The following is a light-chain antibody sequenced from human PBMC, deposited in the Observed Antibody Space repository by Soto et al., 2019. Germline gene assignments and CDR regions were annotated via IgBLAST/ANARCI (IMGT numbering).Light chain of an antibody. CDR2: DAS. CDR3: QQFNNYHFT. Sequence: AIQLTKSPCSLSESLGDRVTVTCRASQVISSALAWYQQKPGRAPKLLIYDASNLEGGVPARFSGSGSETDFALTISSLQAEDFAAYYWQQFNNYHFTFGGGTKVEIK. J-gene: IGKJ4*01. V-gene: IGKV1D-13*01. CDR1: QVISSA.